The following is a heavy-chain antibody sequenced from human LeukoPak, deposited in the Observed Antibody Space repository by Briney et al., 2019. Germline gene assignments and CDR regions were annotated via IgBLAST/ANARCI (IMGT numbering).Heavy chain of an antibody. CDR1: GFTFDDYT. CDR2: ISWDGGST. V-gene: IGHV3-43*01. D-gene: IGHD1-26*01. Sequence: AEGSLRLSCAASGFTFDDYTMHWVRQAPGKGLEWVSLISWDGGSTYYADSVKGRFTISRDNSKNSLYLQMNSLRTEDTALYYCAKDGWGAFDIWGQGTMVTVSS. CDR3: AKDGWGAFDI. J-gene: IGHJ3*02.